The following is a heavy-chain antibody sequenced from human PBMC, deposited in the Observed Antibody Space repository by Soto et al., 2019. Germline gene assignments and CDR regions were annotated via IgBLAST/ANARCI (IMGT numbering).Heavy chain of an antibody. CDR2: SHQSGNT. Sequence: QVQLQESGPGLVKPSGTLSLTCAVSGVSISSHDWWTWVRQPPGKGLEWIGESHQSGNTNYNSSRESRVTISLDKSKNPFSWQLSSVTVADTAVYYCATRGTGRVYWGQGTLVSVSS. J-gene: IGHJ4*02. V-gene: IGHV4-4*02. CDR1: GVSISSHDW. D-gene: IGHD1-1*01. CDR3: ATRGTGRVY.